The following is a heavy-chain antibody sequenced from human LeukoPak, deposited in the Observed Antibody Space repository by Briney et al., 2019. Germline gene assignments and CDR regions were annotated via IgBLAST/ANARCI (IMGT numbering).Heavy chain of an antibody. CDR2: VYYSGTT. J-gene: IGHJ5*02. CDR1: SGSSSSSSYY. CDR3: ARRRNTRDANWFDP. V-gene: IGHV4-39*01. Sequence: SETLSLTCTVSSGSSSSSSYYWGGIRQPPGKGLEWIGSVYYSGTTYYNPSLKSRVTISVDTSKNQFSLKLSSVTAADTAVYYCARRRNTRDANWFDPWGQGTLVTVSS.